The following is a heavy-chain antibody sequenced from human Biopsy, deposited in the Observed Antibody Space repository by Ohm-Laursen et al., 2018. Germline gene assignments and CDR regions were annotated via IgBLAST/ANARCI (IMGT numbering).Heavy chain of an antibody. CDR1: GNTFATYH. V-gene: IGHV1-46*01. Sequence: ASVKVSCKVSGNTFATYHIHWVRQAPGQGLEWMGVISPSGATTSFSQKFQGRITMTRDTSTGTVYMDLNSLGSEDTAVYYCARAGVGSDGTDSYYYGMDAWGQGTTVTVSS. J-gene: IGHJ6*02. CDR3: ARAGVGSDGTDSYYYGMDA. CDR2: ISPSGATT. D-gene: IGHD5-24*01.